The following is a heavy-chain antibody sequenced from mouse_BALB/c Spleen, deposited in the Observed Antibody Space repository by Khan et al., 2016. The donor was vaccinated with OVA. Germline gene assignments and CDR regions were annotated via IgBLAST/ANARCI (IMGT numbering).Heavy chain of an antibody. CDR1: GYSITSGYG. J-gene: IGHJ2*01. V-gene: IGHV3-2*02. Sequence: EVQLQESGPGLVKPSQSLSLTCTVTGYSITSGYGWNWIRQFPGNKLEWMGYKSYSGSTNHNPSLQSRISITRDTSKNQYFLQFNSETTEDKATYYCARTARIKYWGQGTTLTVSS. CDR2: KSYSGST. CDR3: ARTARIKY. D-gene: IGHD1-2*01.